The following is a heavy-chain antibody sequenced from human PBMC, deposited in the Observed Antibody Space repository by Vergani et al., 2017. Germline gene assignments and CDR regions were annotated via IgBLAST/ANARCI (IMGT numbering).Heavy chain of an antibody. J-gene: IGHJ6*02. CDR2: ISGSGGST. D-gene: IGHD5-12*01. V-gene: IGHV3-23*04. Sequence: VQLVESGGGVVQPGGSLRLSCAASGFTFSSYAMSWVRQAPGKGLEWVSAISGSGGSTYYADSVKGRFTISRDNSKNTVYLQMNSLRAEDTAVYYCARDHGGYDYYYYGMDVWGQGTTVTVSS. CDR3: ARDHGGYDYYYYGMDV. CDR1: GFTFSSYA.